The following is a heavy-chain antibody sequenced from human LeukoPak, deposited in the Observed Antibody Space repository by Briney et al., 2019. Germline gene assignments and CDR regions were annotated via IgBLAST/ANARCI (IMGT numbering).Heavy chain of an antibody. CDR3: ATKAAVVAAPFHY. CDR1: GFTFNNYA. CDR2: ISSGGGTT. Sequence: GGSLRLSCAASGFTFNNYAMTWVRQAPGKGLEWVSIISSGGGTTYYADSVKGRFTISRDNSKNTLFLQMNSLRADVTAKYYCATKAAVVAAPFHYWGQGTLVTVSS. D-gene: IGHD2-15*01. V-gene: IGHV3-23*01. J-gene: IGHJ4*02.